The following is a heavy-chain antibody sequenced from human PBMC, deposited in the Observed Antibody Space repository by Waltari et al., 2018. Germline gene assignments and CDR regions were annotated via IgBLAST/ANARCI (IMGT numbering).Heavy chain of an antibody. V-gene: IGHV3-48*03. CDR1: GFLFSNYE. CDR3: ARAYSGSYYRYFEY. D-gene: IGHD1-26*01. Sequence: EVQLVESGGGLVQPAGSLRLSCAASGFLFSNYEMNWVRQTPGKGLEWVAYVSVSGKTMYNVDSVKGRFTISRDNAKNSLHLQMNSLRAEDTAVYYCARAYSGSYYRYFEYWGQGALVTVSS. J-gene: IGHJ1*01. CDR2: VSVSGKTM.